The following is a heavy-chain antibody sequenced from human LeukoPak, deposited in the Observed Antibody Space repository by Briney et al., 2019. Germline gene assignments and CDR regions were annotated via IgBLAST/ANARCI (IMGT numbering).Heavy chain of an antibody. J-gene: IGHJ5*02. CDR2: INQDGSGK. D-gene: IGHD1-14*01. CDR3: ARGVSGEP. Sequence: GGSLRLSCAASGFTFSTYAMNWVRQAPGKGLEWVANINQDGSGKYFVDSVKGRFTISRDNAKNSLYLQMNSLRAEDTAVYYCARGVSGEPRGQGTLVTVSS. CDR1: GFTFSTYA. V-gene: IGHV3-7*01.